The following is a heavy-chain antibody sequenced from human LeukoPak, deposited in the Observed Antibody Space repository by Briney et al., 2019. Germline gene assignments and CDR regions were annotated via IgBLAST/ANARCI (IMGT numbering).Heavy chain of an antibody. D-gene: IGHD3-3*01. CDR2: ISYDGSNK. CDR3: ARGGYYGSGRYYFDS. V-gene: IGHV3-30*04. Sequence: GGSLRLSCAASGFTFSSYAMHWVRQAPGKGLEWVAVISYDGSNKYYADSVKGRFTISRDNSKNTLYLQMNSLRAEDTAVYYCARGGYYGSGRYYFDSWGQGTLVTVSS. J-gene: IGHJ4*02. CDR1: GFTFSSYA.